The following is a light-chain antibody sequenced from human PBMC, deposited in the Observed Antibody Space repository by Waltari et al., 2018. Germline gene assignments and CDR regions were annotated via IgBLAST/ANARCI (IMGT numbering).Light chain of an antibody. CDR2: DDS. CDR3: QVFDASSDVL. Sequence: SYMVTQPPSVSVAPGQTATISCEGNNIGGKSVHWYQLRPGQAPVLVVHDDSDRPSGIPERFSGSNSGNAATLTISRVEAGDEADCHCQVFDASSDVLFGGGTKLTVL. V-gene: IGLV3-21*02. CDR1: NIGGKS. J-gene: IGLJ2*01.